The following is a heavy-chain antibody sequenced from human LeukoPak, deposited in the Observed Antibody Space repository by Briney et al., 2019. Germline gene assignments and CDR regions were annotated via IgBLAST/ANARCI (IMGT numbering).Heavy chain of an antibody. CDR1: GFTFGDYA. D-gene: IGHD6-6*01. V-gene: IGHV3-49*04. J-gene: IGHJ6*02. CDR2: IRSKAYGGTT. CDR3: TRDYSSSSLVYYYGMDV. Sequence: GGSLRLSCTASGFTFGDYAMSWVRQAPGKGPEWVGFIRSKAYGGTTEYAASVKGRFTISRDDSKSIAYLQMNSLKTEDTAVYYCTRDYSSSSLVYYYGMDVWGQGTTVTASS.